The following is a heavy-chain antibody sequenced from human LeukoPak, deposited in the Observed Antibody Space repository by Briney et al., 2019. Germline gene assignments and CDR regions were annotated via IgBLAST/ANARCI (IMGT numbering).Heavy chain of an antibody. V-gene: IGHV1-8*01. CDR3: ARDYLAVAGTEGLSDY. Sequence: ASVTVSCKASGYTFTSYDINWVRQAPGQGLEWMGWMNPNSGNTGYAQKFQGRVTITRNTSISTAYMELSSLRSEDTAVYYCARDYLAVAGTEGLSDYWGQGTLVTVSS. D-gene: IGHD6-19*01. CDR1: GYTFTSYD. CDR2: MNPNSGNT. J-gene: IGHJ4*02.